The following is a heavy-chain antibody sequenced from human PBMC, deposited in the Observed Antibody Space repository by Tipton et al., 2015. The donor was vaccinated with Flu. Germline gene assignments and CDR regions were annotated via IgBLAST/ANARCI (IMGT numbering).Heavy chain of an antibody. D-gene: IGHD4-17*01. CDR1: GFTFSSYG. CDR2: IWYDGSNK. Sequence: RSLRLSCAASGFTFSSYGMHWVRQAPGKGLEWVAVIWYDGSNKYYADSVKGRFTISRDNSKNTLYLQMNSLRAEDTAVYYCARAFTVTNAFDIWGQGTMVTVSS. CDR3: ARAFTVTNAFDI. V-gene: IGHV3-33*08. J-gene: IGHJ3*02.